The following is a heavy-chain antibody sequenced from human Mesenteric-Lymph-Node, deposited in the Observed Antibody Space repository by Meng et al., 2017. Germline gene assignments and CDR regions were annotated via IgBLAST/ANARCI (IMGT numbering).Heavy chain of an antibody. CDR1: GGTFSSYA. Sequence: QGQLGQSGAEGKKPGSSVKVSCKASGGTFSSYAISWVRQAPGQGLEWMGGIIPIFGTANYAQKFQGRVTITADESTSTAYMELSSLRSEDTAVYYCARDLAVAGTRFFDYWGQGTLVTVSS. CDR3: ARDLAVAGTRFFDY. J-gene: IGHJ4*02. CDR2: IIPIFGTA. D-gene: IGHD6-19*01. V-gene: IGHV1-69*01.